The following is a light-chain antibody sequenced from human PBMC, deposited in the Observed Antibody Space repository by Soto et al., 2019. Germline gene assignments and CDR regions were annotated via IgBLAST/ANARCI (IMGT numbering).Light chain of an antibody. Sequence: QSVLTQPASVSGSPGQSITIPCTGTNSDVGGYNYVSWYQHHPGKAPKLMIYEVFNRPSGVSSRFSGSKSGSTASLTISRLQAEDEADYYCSSYTTPNTLYVFGPGTKLTVL. CDR3: SSYTTPNTLYV. V-gene: IGLV2-14*01. CDR2: EVF. J-gene: IGLJ1*01. CDR1: NSDVGGYNY.